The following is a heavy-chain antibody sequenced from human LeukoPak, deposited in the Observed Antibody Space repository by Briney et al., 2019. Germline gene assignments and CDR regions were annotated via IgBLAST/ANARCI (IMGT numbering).Heavy chain of an antibody. CDR2: ISSSGGTT. D-gene: IGHD5-24*01. Sequence: PGGSLRLSCAASGFTFSTYAVNWVRQAPGKALEWVSAISSSGGTTYYADSVKGRFSISRDNSKNTLYLRMNSLRAEDTAVYYFAQVRNAWSTNFDSWGQRTLVTVSA. V-gene: IGHV3-23*01. CDR3: AQVRNAWSTNFDS. J-gene: IGHJ4*02. CDR1: GFTFSTYA.